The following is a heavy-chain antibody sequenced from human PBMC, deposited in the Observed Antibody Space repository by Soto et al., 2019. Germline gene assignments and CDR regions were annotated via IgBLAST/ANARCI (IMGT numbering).Heavy chain of an antibody. CDR3: ATHKPNYYYYGLDV. Sequence: QVQLQQWGAGLLKPSETLSLTCGVYGGSFSVFYWTWIRQPPGKGLEWIGEINHSGGTNYNPSLKSRVTISIDTSTNQFSLKLTSVTAADTAVYYCATHKPNYYYYGLDVWGQGTTVTVSS. CDR2: INHSGGT. V-gene: IGHV4-34*01. CDR1: GGSFSVFY. J-gene: IGHJ6*02.